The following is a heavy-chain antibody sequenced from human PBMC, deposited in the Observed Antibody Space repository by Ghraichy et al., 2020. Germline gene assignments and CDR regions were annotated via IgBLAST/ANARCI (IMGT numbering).Heavy chain of an antibody. V-gene: IGHV3-30-3*01. Sequence: GGSLRLSCAASGFTFSSYAMHWVRQAPGKGLEWVAVISYDGSNKYYADSVKGRFTISRDNSKNTLYLQMNSLRAEDTAVYYCARDGAMVYGMDVWGQGTTVTVSS. CDR3: ARDGAMVYGMDV. D-gene: IGHD5-18*01. CDR1: GFTFSSYA. J-gene: IGHJ6*02. CDR2: ISYDGSNK.